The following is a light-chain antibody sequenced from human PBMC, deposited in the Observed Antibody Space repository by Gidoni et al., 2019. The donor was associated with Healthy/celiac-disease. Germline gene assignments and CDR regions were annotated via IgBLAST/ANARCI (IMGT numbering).Light chain of an antibody. J-gene: IGKJ1*01. CDR2: NVS. CDR1: PSLVYSDGITY. V-gene: IGKV2-30*01. CDR3: LQGTHWPWT. Sequence: DVVTAQSALSQPVTLVQPSSISCRSSPSLVYSDGITYLKWFQQRPGQAPRRLIYNVSNRDAGVPDIFSGSGSGTVFPLNISRVEAEYVGVYLWLQGTHWPWTFGQXTKVEIK.